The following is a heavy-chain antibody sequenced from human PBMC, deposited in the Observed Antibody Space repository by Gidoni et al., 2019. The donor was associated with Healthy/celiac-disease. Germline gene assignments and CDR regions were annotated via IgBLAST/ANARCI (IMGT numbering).Heavy chain of an antibody. V-gene: IGHV3-23*01. CDR1: GFTLSSDA. CDR3: ANLPRGTGPPYRGI. J-gene: IGHJ3*02. Sequence: EVQLLESGGGLVQPGGALRPSCAASGFTLSSDAMSWVRQAPGKGLEWFSSISGIGGSTYYADSVQVRFTISRDHSKNTLYLQMNSLRAEDTAVYYCANLPRGTGPPYRGIWGQGTMVTVSS. CDR2: ISGIGGST. D-gene: IGHD3-16*02.